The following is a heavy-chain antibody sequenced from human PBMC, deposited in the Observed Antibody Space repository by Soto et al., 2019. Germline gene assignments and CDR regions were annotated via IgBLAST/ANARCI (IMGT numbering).Heavy chain of an antibody. CDR1: GGTFSSYA. V-gene: IGHV1-69*13. CDR3: AREMVGATGIDY. Sequence: ASVKVSCKASGGTFSSYAISWVRQAPGQGLEWMGGIIPIFGTANYAQKFQGRVTITADESTSTAYMELSSLRSEDTAVYYCAREMVGATGIDYWGQGTLVTVSS. J-gene: IGHJ4*02. CDR2: IIPIFGTA. D-gene: IGHD1-26*01.